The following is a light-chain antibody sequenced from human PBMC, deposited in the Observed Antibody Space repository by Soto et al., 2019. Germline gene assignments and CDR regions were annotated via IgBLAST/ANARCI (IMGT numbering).Light chain of an antibody. CDR1: SSDVGGYNY. J-gene: IGLJ2*01. Sequence: QSVLTQPASVSGSPGQSITISCTGTSSDVGGYNYVSWYQQHPGKAPKLMIYDVSNRPSGVSNRFSGSKSGNTASLTISGLQAEDEADYYCSSYTSSNTLAVVFGGGTKVTVL. CDR2: DVS. CDR3: SSYTSSNTLAVV. V-gene: IGLV2-14*01.